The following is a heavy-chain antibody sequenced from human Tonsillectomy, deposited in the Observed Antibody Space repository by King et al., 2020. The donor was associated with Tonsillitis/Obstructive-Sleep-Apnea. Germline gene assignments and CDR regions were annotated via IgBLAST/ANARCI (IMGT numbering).Heavy chain of an antibody. Sequence: VQLVESGGGLVQPGGSLRLSCAASGFTFSSYWMSWVRQAPGKGLEWVANIKQDGSEKYYVDSVKGRFTISRDNAKNSLYLQMNSLRAEDTAVYYCARVGLRLGELSLWRPSTPKYNWFDPWGQGTLVTVSS. J-gene: IGHJ5*02. V-gene: IGHV3-7*04. CDR1: GFTFSSYW. D-gene: IGHD3-16*02. CDR2: IKQDGSEK. CDR3: ARVGLRLGELSLWRPSTPKYNWFDP.